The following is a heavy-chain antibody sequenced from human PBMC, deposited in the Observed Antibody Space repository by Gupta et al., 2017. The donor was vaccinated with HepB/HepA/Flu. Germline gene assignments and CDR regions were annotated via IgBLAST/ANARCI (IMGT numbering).Heavy chain of an antibody. Sequence: QVQLQESGPGLVKPSQTLSTTCTVSGGSISSGGYYWSWIRQHPGKGLEWIGYIYYSGSTYYNPSLKSRVTISVDTSKNQFSLKLSSVTAADTAVYYCARESRITIFGVGPHFDYWGQGTLVTVSS. J-gene: IGHJ4*02. CDR1: GGSISSGGYY. CDR2: IYYSGST. V-gene: IGHV4-31*03. CDR3: ARESRITIFGVGPHFDY. D-gene: IGHD3-3*01.